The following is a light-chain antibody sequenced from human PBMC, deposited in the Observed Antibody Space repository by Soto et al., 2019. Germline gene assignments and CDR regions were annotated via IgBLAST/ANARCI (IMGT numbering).Light chain of an antibody. CDR3: QQLGTSPPLT. Sequence: DIQLTQSPSFLSASVGDRVTITCRASQDISYYLAWYQQRPGKAPKLLIYAAATLHSGVPSRFSGSGSGTQFTLTISSLQPEDFATYYCQQLGTSPPLTFGGGTRVEI. CDR1: QDISYY. V-gene: IGKV1-9*01. J-gene: IGKJ4*01. CDR2: AAA.